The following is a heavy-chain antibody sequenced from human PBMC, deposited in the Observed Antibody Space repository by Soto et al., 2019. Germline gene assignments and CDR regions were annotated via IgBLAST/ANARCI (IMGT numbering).Heavy chain of an antibody. V-gene: IGHV1-8*01. CDR2: MNPNSCNT. D-gene: IGHD3-3*01. J-gene: IGHJ6*02. Sequence: QVQLVQSGAEVKKPGASVKVSCKASGYTFTSYDINWVRQATGQGLEWLGWMNPNSCNTGYAQKFHGRVTMTRNTSISIAYMELISLRSEDTAVYYCARGIFGVVIIDYGMDVWGQGTTVTVSS. CDR3: ARGIFGVVIIDYGMDV. CDR1: GYTFTSYD.